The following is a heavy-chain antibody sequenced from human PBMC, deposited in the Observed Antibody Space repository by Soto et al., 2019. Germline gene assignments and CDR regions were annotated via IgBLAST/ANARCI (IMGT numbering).Heavy chain of an antibody. D-gene: IGHD2-15*01. CDR1: GGSISSSSYY. CDR2: IYYSGDT. J-gene: IGHJ4*02. Sequence: SETLSLTCTVSGGSISSSSYYWGWIRQSPGKGLEWIGTIYYSGDTYYNPSLKSRVTMSVDTSTNHFSLKLSSVTAAATAVYYCGRRRCSGGSCFFDYWGQGTLVTVSS. CDR3: GRRRCSGGSCFFDY. V-gene: IGHV4-39*02.